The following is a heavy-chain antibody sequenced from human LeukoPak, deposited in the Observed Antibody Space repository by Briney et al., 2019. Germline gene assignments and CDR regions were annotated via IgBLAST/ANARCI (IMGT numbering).Heavy chain of an antibody. D-gene: IGHD4-17*01. V-gene: IGHV3-23*01. CDR3: ARGAGLYVTYGDYADYYYYYYGMDV. CDR1: GFTFSTYA. CDR2: ISGDGVST. J-gene: IGHJ6*02. Sequence: GGSLRLSCAASGFTFSTYAMSWVRQAPGKGLEWVSAISGDGVSTYYADSVKGRFTVSRDNSKNTLYLQMNSLRAEDTAVYYCARGAGLYVTYGDYADYYYYYYGMDVWGQGTTVTVSS.